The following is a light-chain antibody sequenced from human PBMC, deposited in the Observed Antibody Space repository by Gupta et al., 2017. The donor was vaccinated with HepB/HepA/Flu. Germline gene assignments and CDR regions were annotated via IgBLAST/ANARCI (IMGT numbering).Light chain of an antibody. J-gene: IGKJ1*01. CDR3: QHSYSLPWT. CDR2: SAS. V-gene: IGKV1-39*01. CDR1: QSIGSY. Sequence: DIQMTQSPSPLSASVGDKVTISCRASQSIGSYLHWYQQKPGKAPMLLIYSASRLQSGVPSRFSGSGSGTDFTLTISSLQPEDFATYSCQHSYSLPWTFGQGTKVDIK.